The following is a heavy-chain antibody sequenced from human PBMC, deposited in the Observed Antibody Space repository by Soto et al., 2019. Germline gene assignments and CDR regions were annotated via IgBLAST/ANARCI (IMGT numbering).Heavy chain of an antibody. CDR3: AKVGDSRALWFGGDYFDY. Sequence: GGSLRLSCAASGFTFSSYGMHWVRQAPGKGLEWVAVISYDGSNKYYADSVKGRFTISRDNSKNTLYLQMNSLRAEDTAVYYCAKVGDSRALWFGGDYFDYWGQGTLVTVSS. D-gene: IGHD3-10*01. CDR2: ISYDGSNK. V-gene: IGHV3-30*18. CDR1: GFTFSSYG. J-gene: IGHJ4*02.